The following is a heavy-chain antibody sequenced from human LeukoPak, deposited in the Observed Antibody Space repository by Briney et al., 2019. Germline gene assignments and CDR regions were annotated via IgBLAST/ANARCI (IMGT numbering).Heavy chain of an antibody. CDR3: VRGGAGSGHDLDY. D-gene: IGHD5-12*01. V-gene: IGHV3-74*01. Sequence: GGSLRLSCAASGFTFSGYWMHWVRQAPGKGLVWVSRIDSDGSGTSYADSVKGRFTMSRDNTENMLYLQMNSLRAEDAAVYYCVRGGAGSGHDLDYWGQGTLVTVSS. J-gene: IGHJ4*02. CDR2: IDSDGSGT. CDR1: GFTFSGYW.